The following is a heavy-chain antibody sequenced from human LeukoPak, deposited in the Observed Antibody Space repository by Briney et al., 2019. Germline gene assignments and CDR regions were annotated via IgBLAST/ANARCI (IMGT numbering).Heavy chain of an antibody. CDR1: GFTFSSYE. D-gene: IGHD6-19*01. Sequence: GGSLRLSCAASGFTFSSYEMNWVRQAPGKGLDWLSYISSSGSTIYYAESVKGRFTISRDNAKNSLYLQMNSLRAEDTAVYYCARGQASSAWGQGTLVTVSS. V-gene: IGHV3-48*03. CDR2: ISSSGSTI. CDR3: ARGQASSA. J-gene: IGHJ5*02.